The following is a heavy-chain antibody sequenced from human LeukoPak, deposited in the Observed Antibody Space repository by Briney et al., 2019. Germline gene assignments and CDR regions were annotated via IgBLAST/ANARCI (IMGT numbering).Heavy chain of an antibody. CDR2: IYNSGST. Sequence: SETLSLTCTVSGGSISSYYWSWIRQPPGKGLEWIGHIYNSGSTNYNPSLKSRVTISVDTSKNQFSLKLSSVTAADTALYYCARGGSGHFDYWGQGTLVTVSS. CDR1: GGSISSYY. J-gene: IGHJ4*02. D-gene: IGHD3-16*01. CDR3: ARGGSGHFDY. V-gene: IGHV4-59*01.